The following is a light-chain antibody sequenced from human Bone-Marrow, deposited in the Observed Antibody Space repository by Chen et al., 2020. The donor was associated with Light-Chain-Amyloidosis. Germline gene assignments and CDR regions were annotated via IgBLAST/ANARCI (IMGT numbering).Light chain of an antibody. J-gene: IGLJ2*01. CDR3: CSYGGRGSLDVV. CDR1: SSDVGSYNL. Sequence: QSALTQPASVSGSPGQSITISCTETSSDVGSYNLVSWYQQHPAKAPKLMIYEDNIRPSGVSSGFSGSRSGNTASLTISGLQAEDQADYYCCSYGGRGSLDVVFGGGTKLTVL. CDR2: EDN. V-gene: IGLV2-23*01.